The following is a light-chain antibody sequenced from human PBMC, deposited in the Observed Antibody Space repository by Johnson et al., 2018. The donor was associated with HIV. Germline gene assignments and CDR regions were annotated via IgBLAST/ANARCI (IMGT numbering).Light chain of an antibody. CDR3: GTWDNSLTTGAL. CDR2: DNN. V-gene: IGLV1-51*01. CDR1: SSNIGNNY. Sequence: QSVLTQPPSVSAPPGQKVTISCSGSSSNIGNNYVSWYQQLPGTAPKLLIYDNNKRPSGIPDRFSGSTPGTSATLRIAGLQTGDEADYYCGTWDNSLTTGALFGTGTKVTVL. J-gene: IGLJ1*01.